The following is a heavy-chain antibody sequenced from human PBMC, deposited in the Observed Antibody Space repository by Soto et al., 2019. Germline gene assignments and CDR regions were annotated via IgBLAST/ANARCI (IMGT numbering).Heavy chain of an antibody. CDR2: ISAYNGNT. D-gene: IGHD2-2*01. J-gene: IGHJ4*02. CDR1: GYTFTSYG. CDR3: AIIHCSSTSCYQIPFDY. V-gene: IGHV1-18*01. Sequence: ASVKVSCKASGYTFTSYGISWVRQAPGQGLEWMGWISAYNGNTNYAQKLQGRVTMTTDTSTSTAYMELRSLRSDDTAVYYCAIIHCSSTSCYQIPFDYWGQGTLVTVSS.